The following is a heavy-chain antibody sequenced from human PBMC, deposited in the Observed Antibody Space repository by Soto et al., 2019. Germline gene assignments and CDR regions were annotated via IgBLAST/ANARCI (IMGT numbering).Heavy chain of an antibody. CDR3: ARDGVDVSRTTVRHGALDI. J-gene: IGHJ3*02. V-gene: IGHV1-69*01. D-gene: IGHD4-17*01. CDR1: GGSFSTYG. CDR2: FLPVFTTA. Sequence: QVQLVQSGGEVKKPGSSVKVSCKASGGSFSTYGISWVRQAPGQGLEWMGGFLPVFTTAKYAQKFQGRVSITADEVTYTAYMELSSLRSEDTAVYFCARDGVDVSRTTVRHGALDIWGQGTGVTVSS.